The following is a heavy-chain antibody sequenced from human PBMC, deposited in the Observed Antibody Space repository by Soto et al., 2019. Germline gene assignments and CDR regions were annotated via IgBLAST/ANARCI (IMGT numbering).Heavy chain of an antibody. V-gene: IGHV4-39*01. J-gene: IGHJ5*02. CDR2: IYYSGTT. CDR1: GDSITSNSYF. Sequence: SETLSLTCTVSGDSITSNSYFWAWIRQPPGKGLEWIGSIYYSGTTYYNPSLKSRVTISVDRSKNQFSLKLSSVTAADTAVYFCARGSAWSGTNWFDPWGQGSLVTVSS. CDR3: ARGSAWSGTNWFDP. D-gene: IGHD6-19*01.